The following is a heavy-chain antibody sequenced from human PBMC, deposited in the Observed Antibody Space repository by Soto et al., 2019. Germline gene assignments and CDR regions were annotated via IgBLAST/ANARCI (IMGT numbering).Heavy chain of an antibody. D-gene: IGHD3-22*01. Sequence: EVQLVESGGALVQPGGSLRLSCAASGFTFSSHWIHWVRQAPGKGLVWVSRINSGGTTTNYADSVKGRFTISRDNAKNTLDLHVNSLRGEDTAVYQCVRGAFHYYYLGPWGQGTLVTVSS. CDR2: INSGGTTT. CDR3: VRGAFHYYYLGP. CDR1: GFTFSSHW. V-gene: IGHV3-74*01. J-gene: IGHJ5*02.